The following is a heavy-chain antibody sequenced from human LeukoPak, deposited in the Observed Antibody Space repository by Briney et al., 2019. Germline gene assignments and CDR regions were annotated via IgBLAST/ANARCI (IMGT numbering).Heavy chain of an antibody. Sequence: GGSLRLSCAASGFTFSSYAMSWVRQAPGKGLEWVSVISGSGGSTYYADSVKGRFTISRDNSKNTLYLQMNSLRAEDTAVYYCAKGRREQWLVPLDYWGQGTLVTVSS. D-gene: IGHD6-19*01. CDR2: ISGSGGST. CDR3: AKGRREQWLVPLDY. V-gene: IGHV3-23*01. J-gene: IGHJ4*02. CDR1: GFTFSSYA.